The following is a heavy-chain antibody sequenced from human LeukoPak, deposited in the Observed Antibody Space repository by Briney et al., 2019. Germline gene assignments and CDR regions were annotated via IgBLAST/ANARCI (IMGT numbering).Heavy chain of an antibody. V-gene: IGHV3-74*01. CDR1: GFTFSSYW. Sequence: GGSLRLSCAASGFTFSSYWMHWVRQAPGKGLVWVSRINSDGSSTSYADSVKGRFTISRDNAKNTLYLQMNSLRAEDTAVYYCARDGEGGNSHETLMYYYDSSGYYPDVWGKGTTVTVSS. CDR2: INSDGSST. D-gene: IGHD3-22*01. CDR3: ARDGEGGNSHETLMYYYDSSGYYPDV. J-gene: IGHJ6*04.